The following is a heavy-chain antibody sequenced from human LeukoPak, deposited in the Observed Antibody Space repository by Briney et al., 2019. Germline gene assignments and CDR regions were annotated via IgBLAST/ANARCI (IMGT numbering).Heavy chain of an antibody. J-gene: IGHJ4*02. CDR2: IIPIFGTA. CDR3: ARNPYSSSWYSGY. D-gene: IGHD6-13*01. CDR1: GGTFSSYA. V-gene: IGHV1-69*05. Sequence: GASVKVSCKASGGTFSSYAISWVRQAPGQGLEWMGRIIPIFGTANYAQKFRGRVTITTDESTSTAYMELSSLRSEDTAVYYCARNPYSSSWYSGYWGQGTLVTVSS.